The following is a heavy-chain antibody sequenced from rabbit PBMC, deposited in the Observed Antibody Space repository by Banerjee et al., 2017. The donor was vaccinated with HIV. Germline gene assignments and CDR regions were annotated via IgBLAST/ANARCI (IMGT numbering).Heavy chain of an antibody. D-gene: IGHD8-1*01. CDR1: GFSFSNYYY. Sequence: QSLEESGGDLVKPGASLTLTCTASGFSFSNYYYMCWVRLAPGKGLEWIACIDIRHSDIYNATWAKCRFTITKTSSTTVTLQMAGLTVADTATYFCARSTSYSLALWGQGTLVTVS. V-gene: IGHV1S40*01. CDR3: ARSTSYSLAL. CDR2: IDIRHSDI. J-gene: IGHJ3*01.